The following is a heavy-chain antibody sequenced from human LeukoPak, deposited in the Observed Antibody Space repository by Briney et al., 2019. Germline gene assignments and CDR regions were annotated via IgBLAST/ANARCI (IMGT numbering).Heavy chain of an antibody. CDR1: GYTFTGYY. CDR3: AREDKWGYYFDY. D-gene: IGHD2-8*01. V-gene: IGHV1-2*02. CDR2: INPNSGGT. J-gene: IGHJ4*02. Sequence: ASVKVSCKASGYTFTGYYTHWVRQAPGQGLEWMGWINPNSGGTNYAQKFQGRVTMTRDTSISTAYMELSRLRSDDTAVYYCAREDKWGYYFDYWGQGTLVTVSS.